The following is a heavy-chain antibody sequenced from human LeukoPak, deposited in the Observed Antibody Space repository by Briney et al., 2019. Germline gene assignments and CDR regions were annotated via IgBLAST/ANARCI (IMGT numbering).Heavy chain of an antibody. CDR3: ARRAMITEYYFFYMDV. CDR2: IYYTGNT. D-gene: IGHD3-16*01. CDR1: GGSISSYY. J-gene: IGHJ6*03. Sequence: SETLSLTCSVSGGSISSYYWSWIRQSPGKGLEWTGYIYYTGNTHYDPSLQSRVTMSVDTSKNQFSLRLTSVTAADTAIYYCARRAMITEYYFFYMDVWGTGTTVTVSS. V-gene: IGHV4-59*08.